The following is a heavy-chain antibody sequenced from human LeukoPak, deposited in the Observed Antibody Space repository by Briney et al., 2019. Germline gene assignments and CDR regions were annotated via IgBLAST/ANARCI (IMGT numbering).Heavy chain of an antibody. Sequence: GGSLRLSCAASGFTFSSYAMSWVRQAPGKGLEWVSAISGSGGSTYYADSVKGRFTISRDNSKNTLYLQMNSLRAEDTAVYYCAKGTCSGGSCYRFYYWGQGTLVTVSS. V-gene: IGHV3-23*01. CDR1: GFTFSSYA. J-gene: IGHJ4*02. CDR3: AKGTCSGGSCYRFYY. CDR2: ISGSGGST. D-gene: IGHD2-15*01.